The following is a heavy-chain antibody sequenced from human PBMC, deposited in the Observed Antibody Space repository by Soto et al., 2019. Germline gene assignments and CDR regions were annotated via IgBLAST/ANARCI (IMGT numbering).Heavy chain of an antibody. CDR2: VYNSGST. V-gene: IGHV4-59*01. J-gene: IGHJ4*02. Sequence: SETLSLTCTVSGGSISSNYWTWIRQPPGKGLEWIGYVYNSGSTNYNPSLKSRVTISEDTSKSQFSLKVNSMTAADTAVYYCARYRREAGAGYTLDNWGQGILVTVS. CDR1: GGSISSNY. CDR3: ARYRREAGAGYTLDN. D-gene: IGHD6-13*01.